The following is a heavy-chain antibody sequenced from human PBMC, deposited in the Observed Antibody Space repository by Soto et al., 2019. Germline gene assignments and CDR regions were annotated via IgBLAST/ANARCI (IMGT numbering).Heavy chain of an antibody. Sequence: GGSLRLSCAASGFTFSDYYMSWIRQAPGKGLEWVSYISSSSSYTNYADSVKGRFTISRDNAKNSLYLQMNSLRAEDTAVYYCARDRGPSRRSSWYSDYWGQGTLVTVSS. CDR2: ISSSSSYT. CDR3: ARDRGPSRRSSWYSDY. D-gene: IGHD6-13*01. V-gene: IGHV3-11*05. CDR1: GFTFSDYY. J-gene: IGHJ4*02.